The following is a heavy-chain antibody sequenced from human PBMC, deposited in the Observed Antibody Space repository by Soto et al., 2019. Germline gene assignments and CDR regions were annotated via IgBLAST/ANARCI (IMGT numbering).Heavy chain of an antibody. V-gene: IGHV3-15*01. CDR1: GFTFSNAW. CDR3: TTVVDSSGYYYGYYYYGMDV. Sequence: PWGSLRLSCAASGFTFSNAWMSWVRQAPGKGLEWVGRIKSKTDGGTTDYAAPVKGRFTISRDDSKNTLYLQMNSLKTEDTAVYYCTTVVDSSGYYYGYYYYGMDVWGQGTTVTVSS. J-gene: IGHJ6*02. CDR2: IKSKTDGGTT. D-gene: IGHD3-22*01.